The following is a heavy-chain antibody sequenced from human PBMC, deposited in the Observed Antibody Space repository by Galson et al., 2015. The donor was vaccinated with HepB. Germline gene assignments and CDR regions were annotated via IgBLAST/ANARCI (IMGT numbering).Heavy chain of an antibody. CDR2: ISSSSSYI. CDR3: ARVPCSSTSCYFGYYYYGMDV. V-gene: IGHV3-21*01. D-gene: IGHD2-2*01. Sequence: SLRLSCAASGFTFSSYSMNWVRQAPGKGLEWVSSISSSSSYIYYADSVKGRFTISRDNAKNSLYLQMNSLRAEDTAVYYCARVPCSSTSCYFGYYYYGMDVWGQGTLVTVSS. CDR1: GFTFSSYS. J-gene: IGHJ6*02.